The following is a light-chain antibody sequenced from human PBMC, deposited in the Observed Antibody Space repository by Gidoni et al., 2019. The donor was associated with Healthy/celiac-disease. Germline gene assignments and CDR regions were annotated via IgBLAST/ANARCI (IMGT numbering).Light chain of an antibody. Sequence: DIQMTQSPSSLSASVGDRVTITCRASQSISSYLNWYQQKPGKAPKLLIYAASSLQSGVPSRFSGSGSGTDFTLTISSLQREDFAIYSCQQSYSTPLTFXQXTKWKSN. CDR3: QQSYSTPLT. V-gene: IGKV1-39*01. CDR1: QSISSY. J-gene: IGKJ1*01. CDR2: AAS.